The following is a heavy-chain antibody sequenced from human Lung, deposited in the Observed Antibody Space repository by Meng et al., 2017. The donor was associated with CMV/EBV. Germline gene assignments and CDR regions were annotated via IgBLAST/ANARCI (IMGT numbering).Heavy chain of an antibody. CDR3: LRRSGGSV. D-gene: IGHD3-10*01. CDR1: GDSITNHNW. V-gene: IGHV4-4*02. Sequence: QVQLGAAGPELVKPSEPLSLTCAVSGDSITNHNWWAWVRQPPGKGLEWIGEIPHRGSSAYNPSLKSRVSMSIDKSKNQFSLKLTSVTAADTAVYHCLRRSGGSVWGQGTLVTVSS. CDR2: IPHRGSS. J-gene: IGHJ1*01.